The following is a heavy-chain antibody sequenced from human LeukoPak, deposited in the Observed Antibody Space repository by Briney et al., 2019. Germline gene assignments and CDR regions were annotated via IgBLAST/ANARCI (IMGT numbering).Heavy chain of an antibody. D-gene: IGHD6-19*01. CDR2: ISSSSTI. CDR3: ARDPPIYSSGWYGY. Sequence: GGSLRLSCAASGVTFSSYSMNWVRQAPGKGLEWVSYISSSSTIYYADSVKGRFTISRDNAKNSLYLQMNSLRDEDTAVYYCARDPPIYSSGWYGYWGQGTLVTVSS. V-gene: IGHV3-48*02. J-gene: IGHJ1*01. CDR1: GVTFSSYS.